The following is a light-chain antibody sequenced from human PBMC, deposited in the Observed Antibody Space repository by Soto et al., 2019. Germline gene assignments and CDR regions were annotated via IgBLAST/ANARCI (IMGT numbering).Light chain of an antibody. J-gene: IGKJ2*01. CDR1: QSVSSSY. CDR3: QQYGSSPYT. Sequence: EIVLTQSPGTLSLSPGERATLSCRASQSVSSSYLAWYQQKPGQAPRLLIYGESSRATGIPDRFSGSGSGTDFTLTISRLEPEDFAVYYCQQYGSSPYTFGQGTKLEIQ. V-gene: IGKV3-20*01. CDR2: GES.